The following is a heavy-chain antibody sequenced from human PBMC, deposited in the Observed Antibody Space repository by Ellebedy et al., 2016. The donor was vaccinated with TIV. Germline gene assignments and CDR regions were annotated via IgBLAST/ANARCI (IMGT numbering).Heavy chain of an antibody. CDR2: INQGGSET. Sequence: GESLKISCAASGFTFSNYAMNWVRQAPGKGLECVATINQGGSETYYVDSVKGRFTISRDNSKNSLYLQMNSLRADETALYYCASAARGSGAYESFWGQGTLVTVSS. CDR1: GFTFSNYA. D-gene: IGHD5-12*01. J-gene: IGHJ4*02. V-gene: IGHV3-7*01. CDR3: ASAARGSGAYESF.